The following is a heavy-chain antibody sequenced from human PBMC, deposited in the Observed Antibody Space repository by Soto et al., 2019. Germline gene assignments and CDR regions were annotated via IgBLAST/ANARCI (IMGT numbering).Heavy chain of an antibody. J-gene: IGHJ4*02. D-gene: IGHD6-6*01. V-gene: IGHV1-18*01. Sequence: SVKVSCRASVYTFTPYDINLVRQAPGQGLEWMGWISGNNGNTNYAQKLHGRVTMTTDASTSTDYMELRSLRSDDTAVYLCARSGGSASPLDYWGQGTLVTVSS. CDR3: ARSGGSASPLDY. CDR2: ISGNNGNT. CDR1: VYTFTPYD.